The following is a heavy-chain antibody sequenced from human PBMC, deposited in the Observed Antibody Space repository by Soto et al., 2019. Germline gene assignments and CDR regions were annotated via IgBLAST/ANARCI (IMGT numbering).Heavy chain of an antibody. D-gene: IGHD1-1*01. Sequence: PSETLSLTCAVSGGSISSSNWWSWVRQPPGKGLEWMGEIYHSGSTNYNPSLKSRVTISVYKSKNQFSLKLSSVTAADTAVYYCATENHPNNYWFDPWGQGTLVTVSS. CDR3: ATENHPNNYWFDP. CDR2: IYHSGST. V-gene: IGHV4-4*02. CDR1: GGSISSSNW. J-gene: IGHJ5*02.